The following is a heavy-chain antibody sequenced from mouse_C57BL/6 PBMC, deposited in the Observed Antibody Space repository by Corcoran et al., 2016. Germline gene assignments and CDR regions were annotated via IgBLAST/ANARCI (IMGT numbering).Heavy chain of an antibody. Sequence: EVQLQQSGPELVKPGASVKISCKASGYTFTDYYMNWVKQSHGKSLEWIGDINPNNGGTSYNQKFKGKATLTVDKSSSTAYMELRSLTSEDSAVYYCARRGVSTMVTTMYFDVWGTGTTVTVSS. J-gene: IGHJ1*03. CDR3: ARRGVSTMVTTMYFDV. CDR2: INPNNGGT. D-gene: IGHD2-2*01. CDR1: GYTFTDYY. V-gene: IGHV1-26*01.